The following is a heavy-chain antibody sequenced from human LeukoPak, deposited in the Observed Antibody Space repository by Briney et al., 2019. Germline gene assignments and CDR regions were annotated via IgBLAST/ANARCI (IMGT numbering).Heavy chain of an antibody. V-gene: IGHV3-53*01. J-gene: IGHJ6*04. CDR1: GFTFSSNY. Sequence: GGFLRLSCAASGFTFSSNYMSWVRQAPGKGLEGGSVIYSGGSTYYADSVRGRFTISRDNSKNTLYLQMNSLRAEDTAVYYCARVDCSSTGCPYYYGMDVWGKGTTVTVSS. CDR3: ARVDCSSTGCPYYYGMDV. D-gene: IGHD2-2*01. CDR2: IYSGGST.